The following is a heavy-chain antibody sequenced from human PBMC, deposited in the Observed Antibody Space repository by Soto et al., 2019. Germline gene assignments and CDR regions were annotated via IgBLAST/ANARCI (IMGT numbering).Heavy chain of an antibody. CDR1: GFTFSDHY. CDR2: TRNKVDSYTT. D-gene: IGHD1-26*01. V-gene: IGHV3-72*01. CDR3: ATGTVGAMDY. J-gene: IGHJ4*02. Sequence: PGGSLRLSCAASGFTFSDHYMEWVRQAPGKGLEWVGRTRNKVDSYTTVYAASVRGRFTISRDDSKTSLYLQMNSLKTEDTALYYCATGTVGAMDYWGQGTLVTVSS.